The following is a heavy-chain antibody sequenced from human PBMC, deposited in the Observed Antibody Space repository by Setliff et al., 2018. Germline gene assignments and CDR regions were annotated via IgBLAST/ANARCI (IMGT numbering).Heavy chain of an antibody. D-gene: IGHD6-19*01. J-gene: IGHJ1*01. Sequence: SETLSLTCTVSVDSISSSTYYWGWIRQPPGKGLEWIGGVYYSGTTKYNPSLGSRVTISVDASKNQFSLKLSSVTAAGTAVYYCARHKTGAVGTGEHFQHWGQGTLVTVSS. CDR2: VYYSGTT. CDR3: ARHKTGAVGTGEHFQH. V-gene: IGHV4-39*01. CDR1: VDSISSSTYY.